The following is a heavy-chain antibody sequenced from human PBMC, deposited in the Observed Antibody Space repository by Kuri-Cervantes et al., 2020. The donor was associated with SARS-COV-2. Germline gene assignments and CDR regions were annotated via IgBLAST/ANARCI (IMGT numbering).Heavy chain of an antibody. CDR1: GYSISSGYY. CDR2: IYHSGST. D-gene: IGHD6-6*01. J-gene: IGHJ3*02. CDR3: AGGIAARSSFAFDI. V-gene: IGHV4-38-2*02. Sequence: ESLKISCTVSGYSISSGYYWGWIRQPPGKGLEWIGSIYHSGSTYYNPSLKSRVTISVDTSKNQFSLKLSSVTAADTAVYYCAGGIAARSSFAFDIWGQGTMVTVSS.